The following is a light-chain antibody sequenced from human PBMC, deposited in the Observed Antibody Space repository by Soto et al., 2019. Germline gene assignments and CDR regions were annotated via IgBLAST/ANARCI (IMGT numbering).Light chain of an antibody. V-gene: IGKV3-11*01. CDR2: DAS. J-gene: IGKJ5*01. CDR1: QSVSNN. CDR3: QHGGT. Sequence: EIVLTQSPATLSLSPGERATVSCRASQSVSNNLGWYQQKAGQAPRLLIYDASNMTTGIPARCSGSGSGTNFTHTISSLEPEEEAVNYCQHGGTFGQGTRLEIK.